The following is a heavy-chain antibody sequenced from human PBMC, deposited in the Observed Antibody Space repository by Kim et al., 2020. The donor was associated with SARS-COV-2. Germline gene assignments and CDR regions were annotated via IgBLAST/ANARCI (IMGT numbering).Heavy chain of an antibody. J-gene: IGHJ2*01. CDR2: INTNTGNP. CDR3: ARDAIAAVDKYFDL. CDR1: GYTFTSYA. Sequence: ASVKVSCKASGYTFTSYAMNWVRQAPGQGLEWMGWINTNTGNPTYAQGFTGRFVFSLDTSVSTAYLQISSLKAEDTAVYYCARDAIAAVDKYFDLWGRGTLVTVSS. D-gene: IGHD6-13*01. V-gene: IGHV7-4-1*02.